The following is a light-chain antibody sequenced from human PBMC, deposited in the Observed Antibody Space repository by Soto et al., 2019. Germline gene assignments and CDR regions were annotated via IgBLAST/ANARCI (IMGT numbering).Light chain of an antibody. V-gene: IGLV2-14*01. CDR2: DVS. Sequence: QSVLTQPASVSGSPGQSITISCTGTRSDVGAYNYVSWYQQHPVKAPKLMIYDVSSRPSGISNRFSGSKSGNTASLTISGVQAEDEADYYCSSYASSSTVIFGGGTKVTVL. J-gene: IGLJ2*01. CDR1: RSDVGAYNY. CDR3: SSYASSSTVI.